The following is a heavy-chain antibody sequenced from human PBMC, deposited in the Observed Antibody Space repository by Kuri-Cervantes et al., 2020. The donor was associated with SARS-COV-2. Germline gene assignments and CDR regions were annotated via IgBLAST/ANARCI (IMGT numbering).Heavy chain of an antibody. V-gene: IGHV3-9*01. CDR1: GFTVSSNY. CDR2: SSWNSGSI. CDR3: AKDIRSSGWSIDY. D-gene: IGHD6-19*01. Sequence: LSLTRAASGFTVSSNYMSWVRQAPGKGLEWVSGSSWNSGSIDYADSVKGRFTISRDNAKNSLYLQTNSLRAEDTALYYCAKDIRSSGWSIDYWGQGTLVTVSS. J-gene: IGHJ4*02.